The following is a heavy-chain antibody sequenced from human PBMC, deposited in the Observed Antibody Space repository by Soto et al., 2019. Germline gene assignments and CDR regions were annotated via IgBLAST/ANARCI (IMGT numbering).Heavy chain of an antibody. J-gene: IGHJ6*02. Sequence: WGSLRLSCAASGFTFISYGIHFFRHAPGKGLEWVAVISYDGSNKYYADSVKGRFTISRDNSKNTLYLQMNSLRAEDTAVYYCAKEASRSRHYGMDVWGQGTTVTVSS. CDR2: ISYDGSNK. V-gene: IGHV3-30*18. D-gene: IGHD6-6*01. CDR1: GFTFISYG. CDR3: AKEASRSRHYGMDV.